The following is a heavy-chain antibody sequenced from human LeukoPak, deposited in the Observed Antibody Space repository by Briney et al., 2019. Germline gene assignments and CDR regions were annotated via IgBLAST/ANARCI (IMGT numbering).Heavy chain of an antibody. J-gene: IGHJ5*02. V-gene: IGHV1-8*01. CDR3: ARGNDFWSGYYKRAWFDP. CDR1: GYTFTSYD. D-gene: IGHD3-3*01. Sequence: ASVKFSCKASGYTFTSYDINWVRQATGQGLEWMGWMNPNSGNTGYAQKFQGRVTMTRNTSISTAYMELSSLRSEDTAVYYCARGNDFWSGYYKRAWFDPWGQGTLVTVSS. CDR2: MNPNSGNT.